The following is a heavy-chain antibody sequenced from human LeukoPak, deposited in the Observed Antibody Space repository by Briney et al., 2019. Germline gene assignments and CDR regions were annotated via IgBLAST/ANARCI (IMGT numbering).Heavy chain of an antibody. CDR2: IYSGSST. J-gene: IGHJ4*02. Sequence: GGSPRLSCTASGFTVSSNYMSWVRQAPGKGLEGLSVIYSGSSTYYADSVKRRFTISRDNSKNTLYLQMNSLRAEDTAVYYCARAYHGDSRNYYFDYWGQGTLVTVSS. D-gene: IGHD4-17*01. V-gene: IGHV3-66*01. CDR1: GFTVSSNY. CDR3: ARAYHGDSRNYYFDY.